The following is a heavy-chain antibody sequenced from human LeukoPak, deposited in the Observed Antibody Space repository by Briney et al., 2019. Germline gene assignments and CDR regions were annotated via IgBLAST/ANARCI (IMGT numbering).Heavy chain of an antibody. V-gene: IGHV3-9*03. Sequence: PGRSLRLSCAASGFTFDDYAMHWVRQAPGKGLEWVSGISWNSGSIGYVDSVKGRFTISRDSAKSSLYLQMNSLRAEDMAVYYCAKGRSYSYTAHPFHYWGQGTLVTVSS. D-gene: IGHD1-26*01. CDR3: AKGRSYSYTAHPFHY. CDR1: GFTFDDYA. J-gene: IGHJ4*02. CDR2: ISWNSGSI.